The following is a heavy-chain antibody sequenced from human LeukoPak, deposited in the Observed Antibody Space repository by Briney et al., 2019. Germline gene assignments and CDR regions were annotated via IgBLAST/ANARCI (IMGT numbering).Heavy chain of an antibody. CDR1: GDSISSYY. CDR3: ARPGWVGATGAFHI. D-gene: IGHD1-26*01. J-gene: IGHJ3*02. Sequence: SETLSLTCTVSGDSISSYYWSWIRQPPGTGLEWIGYIHYSGNTNYNPSLKSRVSISVDTSNNQFSLKLSSVAAADTAVYYCARPGWVGATGAFHIWGQGTLVTVSS. V-gene: IGHV4-59*01. CDR2: IHYSGNT.